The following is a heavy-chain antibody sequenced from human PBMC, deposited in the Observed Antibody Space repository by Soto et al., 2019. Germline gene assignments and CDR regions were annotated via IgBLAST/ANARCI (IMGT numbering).Heavy chain of an antibody. CDR1: GFTLSSYW. V-gene: IGHV3-7*03. CDR3: ARHRVGYRDVES. CDR2: IEDEGREI. J-gene: IGHJ5*02. Sequence: EVQLAESGGGVVQPGGSLRLSCAASGFTLSSYWMSWLRQAPGKGLEWVANIEDEGREINYVDSVKGRFTISRDNAKNSVFLQMNSLRAEDTAVYYCARHRVGYRDVESWGQGTLVTVSS. D-gene: IGHD5-12*01.